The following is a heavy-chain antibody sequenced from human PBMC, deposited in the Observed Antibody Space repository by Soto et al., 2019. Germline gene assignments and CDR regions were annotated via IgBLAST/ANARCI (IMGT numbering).Heavy chain of an antibody. CDR2: IYHRGST. CDR3: ARDVGYHYDGSPSGQFDF. D-gene: IGHD3-22*01. J-gene: IGHJ4*02. Sequence: QVELQESGPGLVKPSGTLSLTCVVSGNSISTTNWWSWVRQSPGKGLEWIGEIYHRGSTNYNPFFKSRVTISVDKSKNQFSLKLSSVTAADTAVYYCARDVGYHYDGSPSGQFDFWGQGTLVTVSS. CDR1: GNSISTTNW. V-gene: IGHV4-4*02.